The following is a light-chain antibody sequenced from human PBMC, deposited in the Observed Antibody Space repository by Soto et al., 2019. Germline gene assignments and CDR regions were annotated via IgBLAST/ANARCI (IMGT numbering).Light chain of an antibody. CDR3: QQYNSWPPIT. CDR1: QTIDNT. Sequence: EIVLTQSPGTLSLSPGERATLSCRASQTIDNTLAWYQRKPGQAPRLLIYDASTRATGVPDRFSGSGSGTEFTLTISSLQSEDFAVYYCQQYNSWPPITFGQGTRLEIK. V-gene: IGKV3-15*01. CDR2: DAS. J-gene: IGKJ5*01.